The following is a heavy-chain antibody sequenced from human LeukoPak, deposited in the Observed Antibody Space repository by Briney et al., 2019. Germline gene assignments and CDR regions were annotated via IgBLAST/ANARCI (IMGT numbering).Heavy chain of an antibody. J-gene: IGHJ4*02. CDR2: ISSSGSYI. Sequence: GGSLRLSCAASAFTFSSYSMNWVRQAPGKGLEWVSSISSSGSYIYYADSLKGRFTISRDNAKNSLYLQMNSLRAEDTAVYYCATCRDGYNRNPFDYWGQGTLVTVSS. D-gene: IGHD5-24*01. CDR1: AFTFSSYS. CDR3: ATCRDGYNRNPFDY. V-gene: IGHV3-21*01.